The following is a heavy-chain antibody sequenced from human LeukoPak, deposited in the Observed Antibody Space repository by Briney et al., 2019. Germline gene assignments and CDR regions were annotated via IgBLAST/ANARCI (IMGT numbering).Heavy chain of an antibody. J-gene: IGHJ4*02. CDR1: GFTFSSYG. CDR3: AGKYYYDSSGLY. CDR2: IWYDGSNK. D-gene: IGHD3-22*01. V-gene: IGHV3-33*01. Sequence: GRSLRLSCAASGFTFSSYGMHWVRQAPGKGLEWVAVIWYDGSNKYYADSVKGRFTISRDNSKNTLYLQMNSLRAEDTAVYYCAGKYYYDSSGLYWGQGTLVTVSS.